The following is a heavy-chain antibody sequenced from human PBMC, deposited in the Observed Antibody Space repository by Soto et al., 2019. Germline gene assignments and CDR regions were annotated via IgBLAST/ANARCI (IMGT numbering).Heavy chain of an antibody. CDR2: IGTRGNTK. Sequence: QVQLVESGGGLVKPGGSLRLSCATSGFTFSDYYMSWIRQAPGKGLEWVSYIGTRGNTKYYADSVRGRFTISRDNAKNSLYLQMNSLRADDPAVYYCARDGTEYYGEYYDYWGQVIPVTVSS. V-gene: IGHV3-11*01. CDR1: GFTFSDYY. D-gene: IGHD4-17*01. J-gene: IGHJ4*02. CDR3: ARDGTEYYGEYYDY.